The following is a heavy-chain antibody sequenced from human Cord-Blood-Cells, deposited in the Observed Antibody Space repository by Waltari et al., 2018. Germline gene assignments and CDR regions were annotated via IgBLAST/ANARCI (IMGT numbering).Heavy chain of an antibody. D-gene: IGHD7-27*01. CDR3: ARITNWGYIDY. Sequence: QVQLQQWGAGLLKPSETLSLTCAVHGGSFRRSHCTWIRQPPGKGLEWIGEINHSGSTNYNPSLKSRVTISVDTSKNQFSLKLSSVTAADTAVYYCARITNWGYIDYWGQGTLVTVSS. CDR1: GGSFRRSH. V-gene: IGHV4-34*01. J-gene: IGHJ4*02. CDR2: INHSGST.